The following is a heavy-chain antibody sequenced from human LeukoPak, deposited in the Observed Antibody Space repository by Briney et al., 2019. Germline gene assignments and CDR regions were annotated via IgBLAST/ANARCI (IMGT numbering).Heavy chain of an antibody. J-gene: IGHJ4*02. CDR3: SRGLDSRKLGY. CDR1: GASFNSDDQY. D-gene: IGHD3-22*01. CDR2: IHPSGML. Sequence: SETLSLTCTVSGASFNSDDQYRNWIRQSPGKGLEWIGSIHPSGMLYNNPSLESRVTMSRDTSKNQFSLNLNPVTAADTAVYFCSRGLDSRKLGYWGQGILVTVSS. V-gene: IGHV4-31*03.